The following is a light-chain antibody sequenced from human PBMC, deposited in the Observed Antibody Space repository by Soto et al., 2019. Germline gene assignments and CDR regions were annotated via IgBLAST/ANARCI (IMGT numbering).Light chain of an antibody. J-gene: IGKJ1*01. V-gene: IGKV3-15*01. CDR2: GAS. Sequence: EIVMTQSPATLSVSPGERATLSCRASQGIKDYLAWFQQKPGQAPRLLIYGASTRATAIPARFSGSGSGTEFTLYISSLQSEDFAVYYCQQYNTWPRTFGQGTKVETK. CDR1: QGIKDY. CDR3: QQYNTWPRT.